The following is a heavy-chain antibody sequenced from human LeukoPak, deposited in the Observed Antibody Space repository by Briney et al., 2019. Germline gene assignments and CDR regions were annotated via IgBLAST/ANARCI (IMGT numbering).Heavy chain of an antibody. CDR3: ARDHVHGSGWGPEYFQH. CDR2: ISSGSRTI. J-gene: IGHJ1*01. CDR1: GFTFSSYN. D-gene: IGHD6-19*01. V-gene: IGHV3-48*01. Sequence: GGSLRLSCAASGFTFSSYNINWVRQAPGKGLEWVSYISSGSRTIYYADSVKGRFTISRDNARNSLYLHMNSLRAEDTAVYYRARDHVHGSGWGPEYFQHWGQGTLVTVSS.